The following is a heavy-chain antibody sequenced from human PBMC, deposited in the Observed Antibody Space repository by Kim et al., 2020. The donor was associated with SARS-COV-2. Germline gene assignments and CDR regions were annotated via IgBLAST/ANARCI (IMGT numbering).Heavy chain of an antibody. D-gene: IGHD1-26*01. J-gene: IGHJ4*02. V-gene: IGHV4-31*03. CDR1: GGSISSGGYY. Sequence: SETLSLTCTVSGGSISSGGYYWSWIRQHPGKGLEWIGYIYYSGSTYYNPSLQSRVTISVDTSKNQFSLKLISVTAADTAVYYCAREAGATKNFDYWGQGPLVTVSS. CDR2: IYYSGST. CDR3: AREAGATKNFDY.